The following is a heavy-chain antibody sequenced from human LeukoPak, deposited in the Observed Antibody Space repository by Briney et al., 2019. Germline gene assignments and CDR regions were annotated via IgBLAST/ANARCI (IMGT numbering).Heavy chain of an antibody. D-gene: IGHD5-18*01. V-gene: IGHV5-10-1*01. CDR1: GYSFTSYW. J-gene: IGHJ3*02. CDR3: ARPGPPSGYSYGPLWYGFDI. Sequence: GESLRISCKGSGYSFTSYWISWVRQMPGKGLEWMGRIDPSDSYTNYSPSFQGHVIISADKSISTAYLQWSSLKASDTAMYYCARPGPPSGYSYGPLWYGFDIWGQGTMVTVSS. CDR2: IDPSDSYT.